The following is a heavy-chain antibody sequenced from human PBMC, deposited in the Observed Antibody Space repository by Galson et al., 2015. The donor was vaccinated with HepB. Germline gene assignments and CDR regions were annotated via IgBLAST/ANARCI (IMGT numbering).Heavy chain of an antibody. Sequence: QSGAEVKKPGESLRISCKGSGYSFTSYWISWVRRMPGKGLEWMGRIDPSDSYTNYSPSFQGHVTISADKSISTAYLQWSSLKASDTAMYYCARRARYYYGSGSPLVGGMDVWGQGTTVTVSS. D-gene: IGHD3-10*01. J-gene: IGHJ6*02. CDR1: GYSFTSYW. V-gene: IGHV5-10-1*01. CDR3: ARRARYYYGSGSPLVGGMDV. CDR2: IDPSDSYT.